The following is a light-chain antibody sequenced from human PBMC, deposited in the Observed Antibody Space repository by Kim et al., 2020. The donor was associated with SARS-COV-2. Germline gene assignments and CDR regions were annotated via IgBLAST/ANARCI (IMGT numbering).Light chain of an antibody. Sequence: VCPGEGATLSCRASESVGTHLVWYQQKPGQPPRLLMYGASARATGFPARFSGSGSGTEFTLTISSLQSEDFAVYYCQQYDNWPFTFGGGTKVDIK. CDR2: GAS. CDR3: QQYDNWPFT. CDR1: ESVGTH. V-gene: IGKV3-15*01. J-gene: IGKJ4*01.